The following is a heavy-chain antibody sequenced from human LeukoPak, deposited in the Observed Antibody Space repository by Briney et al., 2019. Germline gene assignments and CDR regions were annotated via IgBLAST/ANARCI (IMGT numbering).Heavy chain of an antibody. CDR1: GFTFRSYA. CDR2: ISSSSSYI. Sequence: GGSLRLSCAASGFTFRSYAIHWVRQAPGKGLEWVSSISSSSSYIYYADSVKGRFTISRDNAKNSLYLQMNSLRAEDTAVYYCARDYDFWSGYYYGMDVWGQGTTVTVSS. J-gene: IGHJ6*02. D-gene: IGHD3-3*01. V-gene: IGHV3-21*01. CDR3: ARDYDFWSGYYYGMDV.